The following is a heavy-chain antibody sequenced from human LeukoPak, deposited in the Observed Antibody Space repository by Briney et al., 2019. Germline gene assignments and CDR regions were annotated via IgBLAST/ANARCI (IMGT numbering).Heavy chain of an antibody. Sequence: PSETLSLTCAVYGGSFSGYYWSWIRQPPGKGLEWIGQINHSGSTNYNPSLKSRVTISVDTSKNQFSLKLSSVTAADTAVYYCARSGQQLAPGDYGMDVWGQGTTVTVSS. CDR3: ARSGQQLAPGDYGMDV. V-gene: IGHV4-34*01. CDR1: GGSFSGYY. CDR2: INHSGST. J-gene: IGHJ6*02. D-gene: IGHD6-13*01.